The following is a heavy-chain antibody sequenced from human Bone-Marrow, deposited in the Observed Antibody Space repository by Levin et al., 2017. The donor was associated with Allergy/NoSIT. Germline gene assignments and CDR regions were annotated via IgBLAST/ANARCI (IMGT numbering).Heavy chain of an antibody. CDR1: GFIFNNYD. V-gene: IGHV3-23*01. D-gene: IGHD7-27*01. J-gene: IGHJ4*02. Sequence: PGGSLRLSCAASGFIFNNYDMNWVRQAPGKGLEWVSRVTASGSSTYYADSVKGRFIISRDNSKNTLYFHMNSLRVEDTAIYYCAGNWDWGQGTLVTVSS. CDR3: AGNWD. CDR2: VTASGSST.